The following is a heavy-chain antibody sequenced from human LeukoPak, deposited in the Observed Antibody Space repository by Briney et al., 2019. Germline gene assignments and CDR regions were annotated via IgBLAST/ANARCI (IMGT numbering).Heavy chain of an antibody. CDR1: GFTFSSYA. CDR2: IKQDGSEK. D-gene: IGHD3-22*01. V-gene: IGHV3-7*01. J-gene: IGHJ4*02. Sequence: GGSLRLSCVASGFTFSSYAMSWVRQAPGKGLEWVANIKQDGSEKYYVDSVKGRFTISRDNAENSLYLQMNSLRAEDTAVYYCARDYYDSSGYYLFDYWGQGTLVTVSS. CDR3: ARDYYDSSGYYLFDY.